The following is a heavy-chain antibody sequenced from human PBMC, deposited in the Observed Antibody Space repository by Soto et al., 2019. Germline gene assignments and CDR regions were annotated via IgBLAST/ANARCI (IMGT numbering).Heavy chain of an antibody. CDR1: GYSFTSYW. CDR3: YMVRGVIGSFDYYYGMDV. J-gene: IGHJ6*02. Sequence: PGESLKISCKGSGYSFTSYWIGWVRQMPGKGLEWMGIIYPGDSDTRYSPSFQGQVTISADKSISTAHLQWSSLKASDTAMYYCYMVRGVIGSFDYYYGMDVWGQGTTVTVSS. D-gene: IGHD3-10*01. CDR2: IYPGDSDT. V-gene: IGHV5-51*01.